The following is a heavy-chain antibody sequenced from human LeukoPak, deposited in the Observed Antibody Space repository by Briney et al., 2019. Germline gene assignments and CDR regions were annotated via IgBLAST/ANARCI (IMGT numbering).Heavy chain of an antibody. J-gene: IGHJ4*02. V-gene: IGHV4-34*01. D-gene: IGHD3-22*01. CDR3: ARGPSRYSSSGYNY. Sequence: SETLSLTCAVYGGSFSGYYWSWIRQPPGKGLEWIGEINHSGSTNYNPSLKSRVTISVDTSKNQFSLKLSSVTAADTAVYYCARGPSRYSSSGYNYWGQGTLVTVSS. CDR2: INHSGST. CDR1: GGSFSGYY.